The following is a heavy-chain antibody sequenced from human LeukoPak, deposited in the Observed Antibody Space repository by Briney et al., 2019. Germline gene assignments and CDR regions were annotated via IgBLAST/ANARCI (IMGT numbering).Heavy chain of an antibody. V-gene: IGHV4-30-4*01. CDR2: IYYTETT. CDR3: ARQFYASPPGLDN. D-gene: IGHD5/OR15-5a*01. J-gene: IGHJ4*02. Sequence: SQTLSLTCTVSGGSISISDYYWSWIRQPPGKGREWVGFIYYTETTYNSPSLKSRATISLDTSKTQFSLKMSSVTAADTAVYYCARQFYASPPGLDNWGQGILVTVSS. CDR1: GGSISISDYY.